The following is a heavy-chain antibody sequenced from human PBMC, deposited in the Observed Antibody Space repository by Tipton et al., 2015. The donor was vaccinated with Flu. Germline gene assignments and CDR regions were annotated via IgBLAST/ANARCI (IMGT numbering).Heavy chain of an antibody. Sequence: LRLSCTVSGDSIGSFYWNWIRQPPGKRLEWIGYIYNSEYTKYNPSLRSRGTISVDTSKKQFSLQLRSVTAADTAVYYCARDPSLGMPDYFDYWGQGTLVTAPS. CDR1: GDSIGSFY. V-gene: IGHV4-59*12. CDR2: IYNSEYT. CDR3: ARDPSLGMPDYFDY. D-gene: IGHD2-2*01. J-gene: IGHJ4*02.